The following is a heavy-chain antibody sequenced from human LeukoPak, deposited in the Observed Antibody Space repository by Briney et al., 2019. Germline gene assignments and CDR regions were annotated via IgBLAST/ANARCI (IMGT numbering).Heavy chain of an antibody. CDR2: IGDTGRAK. V-gene: IGHV3-30*18. CDR3: AKEIVVVPAAQSFDY. CDR1: GFTFSRHG. J-gene: IGHJ4*02. Sequence: GRSLRLSCAASGFTFSRHGMHWVRQAPGKGLEWVAVIGDTGRAKYYADSVEGRFTASRDNSKNTLYLEMNSLRAEDTAVYYCAKEIVVVPAAQSFDYWGQGTLVTVSS. D-gene: IGHD2-2*01.